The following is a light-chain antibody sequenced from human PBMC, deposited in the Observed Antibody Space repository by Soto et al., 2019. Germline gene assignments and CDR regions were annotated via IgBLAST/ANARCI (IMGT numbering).Light chain of an antibody. CDR2: VAS. CDR3: QQLNSFPLT. Sequence: DIQLTQSPSFLSASVGDRVTITCRASQGISSSLAWYQQKPGKPPKLLIYVASALQSGVPPRFSGSGSGTEFTLSIGSLQPEDFATYYRQQLNSFPLTFGGGTKVEI. V-gene: IGKV1-9*01. CDR1: QGISSS. J-gene: IGKJ4*01.